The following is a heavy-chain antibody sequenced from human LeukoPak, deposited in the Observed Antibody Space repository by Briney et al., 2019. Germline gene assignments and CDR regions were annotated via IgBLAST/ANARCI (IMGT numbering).Heavy chain of an antibody. CDR3: ARGLAKRFGDPIIQYYYMDV. CDR1: GYSITSGYY. V-gene: IGHV4-38-2*02. J-gene: IGHJ6*03. Sequence: PSETLSLTCSVSGYSITSGYYWGWIRQPPGKGLEWIGTIYHSGSTYYNPSLKSRVTISVDTSKNQFSLKLSSVTAADTAVYYCARGLAKRFGDPIIQYYYMDVWGKGTTVTISS. CDR2: IYHSGST. D-gene: IGHD3-10*01.